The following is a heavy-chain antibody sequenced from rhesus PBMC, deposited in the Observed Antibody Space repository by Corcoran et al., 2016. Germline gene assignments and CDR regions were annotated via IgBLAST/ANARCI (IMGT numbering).Heavy chain of an antibody. Sequence: EVQLVESGGGLVQPGESLRLSCAASGFTFSSYGMHWVRQAPGKGLEWVAVIIYYGNKKYYPASLKDRFTIYRDNSKNMLYRQMNNLKLEDTAVYYCAREAGGYGSGGVCYANYWGQGVLVTVSS. V-gene: IGHV3-54*02. D-gene: IGHD2-8*01. J-gene: IGHJ4*01. CDR3: AREAGGYGSGGVCYANY. CDR1: GFTFSSYG. CDR2: IIYYGNKK.